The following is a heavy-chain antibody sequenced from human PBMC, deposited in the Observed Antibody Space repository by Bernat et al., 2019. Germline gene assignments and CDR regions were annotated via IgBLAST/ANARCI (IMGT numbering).Heavy chain of an antibody. Sequence: EVQLVESGGGLVQPGGSLRLSCAASGFTFSSYEMNWVRQAPGKGLEWVSYISSSGNTIYYADSLKGRFTISRDNAKNSLYLQMNSLRAEDTAVYYCAGGAVAGTPTRGYYGMDVWGQGTTVTVSS. J-gene: IGHJ6*02. CDR2: ISSSGNTI. V-gene: IGHV3-48*03. CDR3: AGGAVAGTPTRGYYGMDV. D-gene: IGHD6-19*01. CDR1: GFTFSSYE.